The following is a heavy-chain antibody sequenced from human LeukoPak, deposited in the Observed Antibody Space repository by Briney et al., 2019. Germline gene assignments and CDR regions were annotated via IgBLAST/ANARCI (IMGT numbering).Heavy chain of an antibody. Sequence: GASVKVSCKASGYTFTSYAISWVRQAPGQGLEWMGGIIPIFGTANYAQKFQGRVTITTDESTSTAYMELSSLRSEDTAVYYCARVGYSSSWTYDYWGQGTLVTVSS. CDR2: IIPIFGTA. D-gene: IGHD6-13*01. CDR3: ARVGYSSSWTYDY. J-gene: IGHJ4*02. CDR1: GYTFTSYA. V-gene: IGHV1-69*05.